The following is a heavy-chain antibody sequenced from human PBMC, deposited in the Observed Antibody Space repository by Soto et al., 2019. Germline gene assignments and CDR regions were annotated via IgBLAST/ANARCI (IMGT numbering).Heavy chain of an antibody. J-gene: IGHJ6*03. Sequence: EVQLLESGGGLVQRGGSLRVSCAASGFTFSNYAMSWVRQAPGKGLEWVSAITASDGTTYYEDSVKGRFTISRDNSNNTLYLQMNSLRAEDTAVYYCAKGVKAVFVYYYYYMDVWGKGTTFTVSS. CDR3: AKGVKAVFVYYYYYMDV. CDR1: GFTFSNYA. V-gene: IGHV3-23*01. D-gene: IGHD3-3*01. CDR2: ITASDGTT.